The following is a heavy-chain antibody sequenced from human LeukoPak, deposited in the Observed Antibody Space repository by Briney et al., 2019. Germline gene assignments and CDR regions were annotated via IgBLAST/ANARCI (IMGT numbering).Heavy chain of an antibody. D-gene: IGHD6-13*01. CDR1: GYSFSTYW. J-gene: IGHJ3*02. CDR3: AKRIYTSSWFNAFDM. Sequence: GESLKISCKGSGYSFSTYWIGWVRQMPGKGLEWMGVIYPGDFDTRYSPSFQGQVTISADKSISTACLQWSSLKASDTAMYYCAKRIYTSSWFNAFDMWGQGTRVTVSS. V-gene: IGHV5-51*01. CDR2: IYPGDFDT.